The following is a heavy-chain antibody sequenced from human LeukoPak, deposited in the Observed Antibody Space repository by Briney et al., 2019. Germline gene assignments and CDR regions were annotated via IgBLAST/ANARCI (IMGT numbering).Heavy chain of an antibody. Sequence: GGSLRLSCAASGFTFSSYAMSWVRQAPGKGLEWVSVIYSGGSTYYADSVKGRFTISRDNSKNTLYLQMNSLRAEDTAVYYCATSGYDSPFDYWGQGTLVTVSS. CDR2: IYSGGST. V-gene: IGHV3-53*01. D-gene: IGHD5-12*01. J-gene: IGHJ4*02. CDR3: ATSGYDSPFDY. CDR1: GFTFSSYA.